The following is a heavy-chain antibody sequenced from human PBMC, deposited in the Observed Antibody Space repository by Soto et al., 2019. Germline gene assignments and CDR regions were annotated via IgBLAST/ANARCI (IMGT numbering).Heavy chain of an antibody. Sequence: EGSLRLSCAASGFTFSSYAMSWVRQAPGKGLEWVSTISGSGGSTYYADSVKGRFTISRDNSKNTLYLQMNSLRAEDTAVYYCAKWADIGVVRAAGWFDPWGQGTLVSVSS. CDR1: GFTFSSYA. V-gene: IGHV3-23*01. CDR2: ISGSGGST. D-gene: IGHD2-2*01. J-gene: IGHJ5*02. CDR3: AKWADIGVVRAAGWFDP.